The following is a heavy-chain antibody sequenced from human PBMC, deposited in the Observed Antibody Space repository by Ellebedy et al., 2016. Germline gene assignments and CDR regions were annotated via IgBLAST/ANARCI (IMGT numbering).Heavy chain of an antibody. V-gene: IGHV3-23*01. D-gene: IGHD1-26*01. CDR2: ISGSGGST. CDR1: GFTFSSYA. Sequence: GESLKISXAASGFTFSSYAMSWVRQAPGKGLEWVSAISGSGGSTYYADSVKGRFTISRDNSKNTLYLQMNSLRAEDTAVYYCAKGGGAKNYWGQGTLVTVSS. CDR3: AKGGGAKNY. J-gene: IGHJ4*02.